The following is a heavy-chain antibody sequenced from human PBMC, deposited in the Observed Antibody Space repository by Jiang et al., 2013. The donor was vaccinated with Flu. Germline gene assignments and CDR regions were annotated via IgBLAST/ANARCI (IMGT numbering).Heavy chain of an antibody. CDR1: GYSSTTYW. D-gene: IGHD3-22*01. V-gene: IGHV5-10-1*03. CDR3: ARHAYYHDSRWFFDL. J-gene: IGHJ2*01. CDR2: IDPSDSYT. Sequence: VQLVESGAEVKKPGESLRISCEISGYSSTTYWISWVRQMPGKGLQWMGTIDPSDSYTEYNPSFQGHVTISAANSISAVHLQWSSLNTSDTAIYYCARHAYYHDSRWFFDLWGLAPWSLSPQ.